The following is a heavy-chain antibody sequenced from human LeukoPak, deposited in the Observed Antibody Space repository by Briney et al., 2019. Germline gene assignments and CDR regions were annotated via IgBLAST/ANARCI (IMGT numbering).Heavy chain of an antibody. CDR2: ISSSIYI. J-gene: IGHJ4*02. V-gene: IGHV3-21*01. CDR3: ARASSGWAVDLYYFDY. D-gene: IGHD6-19*01. Sequence: GGSLRLSCAASGFTFSSYSMNWVRQAPGKGLEWVSSISSSIYIYYPDSVKGRFTISRDNSKNSLYLQMNSLRAEDTAVYYCARASSGWAVDLYYFDYWGQGTLVTVSS. CDR1: GFTFSSYS.